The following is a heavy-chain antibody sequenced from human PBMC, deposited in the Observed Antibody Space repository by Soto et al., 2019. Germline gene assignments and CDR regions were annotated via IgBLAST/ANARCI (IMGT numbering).Heavy chain of an antibody. V-gene: IGHV4-34*01. CDR3: ATANWSHHYFDP. Sequence: SETLSLTCAVYGGSFSGYYWSWLRQPPGKGLEWIGEINHSGSPNYNPSLKSRVTISVDTSKNQFSLKMTSVTAADTAVYFCATANWSHHYFDPWGQGTLVTVSS. J-gene: IGHJ5*02. CDR2: INHSGSP. D-gene: IGHD1-1*01. CDR1: GGSFSGYY.